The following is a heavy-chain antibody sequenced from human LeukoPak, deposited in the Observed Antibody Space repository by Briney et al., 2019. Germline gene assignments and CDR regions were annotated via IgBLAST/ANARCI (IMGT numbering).Heavy chain of an antibody. CDR2: ISSTSRNI. CDR1: GFTFSSFS. J-gene: IGHJ4*02. Sequence: PGGSLRLSCSASGFTFSSFSMFWVRQAPGKGLEWLSYISSTSRNIYYADSVKGRFTVSRDNAKNSLFLQMNSLKTEDTALYYCTRDQTPYYWGQGTLVTVSS. V-gene: IGHV3-48*04. CDR3: TRDQTPYY.